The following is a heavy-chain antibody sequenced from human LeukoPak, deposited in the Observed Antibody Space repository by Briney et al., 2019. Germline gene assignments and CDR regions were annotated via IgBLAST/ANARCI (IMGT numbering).Heavy chain of an antibody. CDR1: GYTFTSYA. Sequence: ASVKVSCKASGYTFTSYAMHWVRQAPGQRLEWMGWINAGNGNTKYSQKFQGRVTITRDTSASTAYMELSSLRSEDTAVYDCARGGPKSLIAVATFWGQGTLVTVSS. CDR2: INAGNGNT. D-gene: IGHD6-19*01. V-gene: IGHV1-3*01. CDR3: ARGGPKSLIAVATF. J-gene: IGHJ4*02.